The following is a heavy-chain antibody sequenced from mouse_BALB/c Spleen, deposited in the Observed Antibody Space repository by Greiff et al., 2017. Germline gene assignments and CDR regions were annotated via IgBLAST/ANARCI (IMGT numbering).Heavy chain of an antibody. V-gene: IGHV5-6-5*01. Sequence: EVKVVESGGGLVKPGGSLKLSCAASGFTFSSYAMSWVRQTPEKRLEWVASISSGGSTYYPDSVKGRFTISRDNAKNNLYLQMSSLKSEDTAMYYCARGYYGSSFFAYWGQGTLVTVSA. CDR1: GFTFSSYA. CDR2: ISSGGST. J-gene: IGHJ3*01. CDR3: ARGYYGSSFFAY. D-gene: IGHD1-1*01.